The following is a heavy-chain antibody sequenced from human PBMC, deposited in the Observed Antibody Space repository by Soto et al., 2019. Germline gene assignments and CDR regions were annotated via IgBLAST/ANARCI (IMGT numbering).Heavy chain of an antibody. J-gene: IGHJ6*02. CDR1: GYTFTSYG. CDR2: ISAYNGNT. D-gene: IGHD6-13*01. CDR3: ARVEVGSIAAAGSDYYYYYGMDV. V-gene: IGHV1-18*01. Sequence: ASVKVSCKASGYTFTSYGISWVRQAPGQGLEWMGWISAYNGNTNYAQKLQGRVTMTTDTSTSTAYMELRSLRSDDTAVYYCARVEVGSIAAAGSDYYYYYGMDVWGQGTTVTVSS.